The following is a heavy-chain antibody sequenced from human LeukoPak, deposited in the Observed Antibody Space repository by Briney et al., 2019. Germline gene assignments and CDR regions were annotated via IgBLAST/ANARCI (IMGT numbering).Heavy chain of an antibody. CDR1: GFTFSSYD. Sequence: GGSLRLSCAASGFTFSSYDMTWVRQAPGRGLEWVSSIRPSGDNTYYADSVKGRFTISRDNSKNTLYLQMNSLRAEDTAVYYCAKVRGVIDYWGQGTLVTVSS. J-gene: IGHJ4*02. CDR2: IRPSGDNT. V-gene: IGHV3-23*01. CDR3: AKVRGVIDY. D-gene: IGHD3-10*01.